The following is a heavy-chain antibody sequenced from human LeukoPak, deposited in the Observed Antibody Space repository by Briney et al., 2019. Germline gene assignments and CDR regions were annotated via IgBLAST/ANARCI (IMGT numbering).Heavy chain of an antibody. D-gene: IGHD6-19*01. CDR3: AKGATSGWLLYWFDP. CDR1: GLTSSTYATSYA. CDR2: ISGSGGST. J-gene: IGHJ5*02. V-gene: IGHV3-23*01. Sequence: GGSLRLSCAVSGLTSSTYATSYAMTWVRQAPGKGLEWVSGISGSGGSTYYAESVKGRFTISRDNFKNTLYLQMNSLRDDGTAIYYCAKGATSGWLLYWFDPWGQGTLVTVSS.